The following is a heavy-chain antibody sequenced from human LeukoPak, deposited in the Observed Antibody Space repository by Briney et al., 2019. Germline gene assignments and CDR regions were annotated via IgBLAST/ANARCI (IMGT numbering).Heavy chain of an antibody. CDR2: ISYSGTT. J-gene: IGHJ5*02. Sequence: SETLSLTCTVSGGSISSSSYNWGWIRQPPGKGLEWIGSISYSGTTYYNPSLKSRVTISVDTSKNQFPLKLSSVTAADTAVYYCARRSSGYCADGVCHTGYLPWGQGTLVTVSS. V-gene: IGHV4-39*01. CDR3: ARRSSGYCADGVCHTGYLP. D-gene: IGHD2-8*01. CDR1: GGSISSSSYN.